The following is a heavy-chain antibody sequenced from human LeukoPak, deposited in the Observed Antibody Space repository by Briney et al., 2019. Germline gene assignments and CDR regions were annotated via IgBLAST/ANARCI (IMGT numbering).Heavy chain of an antibody. CDR3: AKDLGVPPRGY. J-gene: IGHJ4*02. Sequence: PGGSLRLSCAASGFTFSTYWMTWVRQAPGKGLEWVANIKQDGSEKYYVDSVKGRFTISRDNAKNSLYLQMNSLRAEDTAVYYCAKDLGVPPRGYWGQGTLVTVSS. D-gene: IGHD2-2*01. V-gene: IGHV3-7*01. CDR1: GFTFSTYW. CDR2: IKQDGSEK.